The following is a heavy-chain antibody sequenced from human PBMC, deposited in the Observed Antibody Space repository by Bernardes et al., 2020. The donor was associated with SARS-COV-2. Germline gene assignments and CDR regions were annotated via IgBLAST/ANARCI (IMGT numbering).Heavy chain of an antibody. CDR3: ARAGWGVAVAATRYWFDP. CDR2: ISAYNGNT. Sequence: VSVKVSCKASGYTFTSYGISWVRQAPGQGLEWMGWISAYNGNTNYAQKLQGRVTMTTDTSTNTAYMELRSLRSEDTAVYYCARAGWGVAVAATRYWFDPWGQGTLVTVSS. J-gene: IGHJ5*02. D-gene: IGHD6-19*01. CDR1: GYTFTSYG. V-gene: IGHV1-18*01.